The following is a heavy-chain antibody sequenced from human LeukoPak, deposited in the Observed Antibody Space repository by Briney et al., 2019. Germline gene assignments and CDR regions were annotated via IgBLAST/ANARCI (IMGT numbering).Heavy chain of an antibody. CDR1: GGSISSGGYY. D-gene: IGHD1-26*01. V-gene: IGHV4-31*03. Sequence: SQTLSLTCTVSGGSISSGGYYWSWIRQHPGKGLEWIRYIYYSGSTYYNPSLKSRVTISVDTSKNQFSLKLSSVTAADTAVYYCAREEVGATRAFDYWGQGTLVTVSS. J-gene: IGHJ4*02. CDR3: AREEVGATRAFDY. CDR2: IYYSGST.